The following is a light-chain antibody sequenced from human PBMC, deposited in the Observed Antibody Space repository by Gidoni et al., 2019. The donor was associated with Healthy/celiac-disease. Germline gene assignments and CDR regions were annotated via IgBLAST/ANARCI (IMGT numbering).Light chain of an antibody. V-gene: IGKV1-8*01. CDR1: QGISSY. J-gene: IGKJ4*01. CDR3: QQYYSYPLT. Sequence: ASRMTQSPPSFSASTGDRVTITCRANQGISSYLAWYQQKPGKAPKLLIYAASTLQSGVPSRFSGSGSGTDFTLTISCLQSEDFATYYCQQYYSYPLTFGGGTKVEIK. CDR2: AAS.